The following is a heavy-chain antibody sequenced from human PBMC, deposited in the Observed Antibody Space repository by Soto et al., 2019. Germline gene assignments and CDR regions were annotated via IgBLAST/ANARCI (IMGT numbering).Heavy chain of an antibody. J-gene: IGHJ2*01. D-gene: IGHD2-2*01. Sequence: EVQLLESGGGLVQPGGSLRLSCVGSGFTFINYAMNWVRQTPGKGLEWVSTISGGGDRTFDADTVKGRFTISRDNSKNTVNLQMNSLRDDDTAVYYCARKVLGSTSRPDWWYFDLWGRGTRVTVSS. CDR1: GFTFINYA. CDR2: ISGGGDRT. CDR3: ARKVLGSTSRPDWWYFDL. V-gene: IGHV3-23*01.